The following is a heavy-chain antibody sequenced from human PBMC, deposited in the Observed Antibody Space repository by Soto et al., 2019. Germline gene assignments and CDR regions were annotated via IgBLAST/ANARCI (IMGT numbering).Heavy chain of an antibody. CDR2: INHSGST. CDR3: ARGGIIVVVVAATPSPRAHNWFDP. J-gene: IGHJ5*02. CDR1: GGSFSGYY. D-gene: IGHD2-15*01. Sequence: QVQLQQWGAGLLKPSETLSLTCAVYGGSFSGYYWSWIRQPPGKGLEWIGEINHSGSTNYNPSLKGRVTISVDTPKNQFSLKLSSVTAADTAVYYCARGGIIVVVVAATPSPRAHNWFDPWGQGTLVTVSS. V-gene: IGHV4-34*01.